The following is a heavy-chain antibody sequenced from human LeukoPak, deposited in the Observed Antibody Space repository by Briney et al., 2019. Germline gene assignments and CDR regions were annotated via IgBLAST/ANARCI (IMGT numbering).Heavy chain of an antibody. D-gene: IGHD1-26*01. CDR3: ARQKSGSSYFDY. J-gene: IGHJ4*02. V-gene: IGHV4-39*01. Sequence: SETLSLTCTVSGVSISSSNSYWGWIRQPPGKGLEWIGSIYYSGNTYYNASLKSQVSISIDKSKNQFSLKLSSVTAADTAVYYCARQKSGSSYFDYWGQGTLVTVSS. CDR2: IYYSGNT. CDR1: GVSISSSNSY.